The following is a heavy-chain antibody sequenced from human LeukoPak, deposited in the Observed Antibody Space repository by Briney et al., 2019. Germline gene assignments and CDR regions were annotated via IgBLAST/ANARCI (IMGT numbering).Heavy chain of an antibody. D-gene: IGHD3-10*01. CDR3: ARGTYGSGSYYPG. CDR2: ISSSGSTI. V-gene: IGHV3-48*03. CDR1: GFTFSSYE. J-gene: IGHJ4*02. Sequence: GGSLRLSCAASGFTFSSYEMNWVRQAPGKGLEWVPYISSSGSTIYYADSVKGRFTISRDNAKNSLYLQMNSLRAEDTAVYYCARGTYGSGSYYPGWGQGTLVTVSS.